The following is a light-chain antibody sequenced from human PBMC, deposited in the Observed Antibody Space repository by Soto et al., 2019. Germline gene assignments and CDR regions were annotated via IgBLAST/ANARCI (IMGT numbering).Light chain of an antibody. CDR1: QSISSW. J-gene: IGKJ2*01. CDR2: DAS. CDR3: QQYKSYSPYT. Sequence: DIQMTQSPSTLSASVGDRVTITCRASQSISSWLAWYQQKPGKAPKLLIYDASSLESGVPSRFSGSVSPTELTISISILQPDYFATYYCQQYKSYSPYTFGQGTKLEIK. V-gene: IGKV1-5*01.